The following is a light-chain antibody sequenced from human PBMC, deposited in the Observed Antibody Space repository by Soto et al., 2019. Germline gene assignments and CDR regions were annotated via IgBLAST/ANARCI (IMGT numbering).Light chain of an antibody. J-gene: IGKJ5*01. CDR1: ERLSSVY. V-gene: IGKV3-20*01. CDR2: GAS. CDR3: QQYGGSPRIT. Sequence: EIVLTQSPGTQSLSPGERATLSCRASERLSSVYLAWYQQRPGQPPRLLIYGASNRATGIPDRFSGSGSGTDFTLIINRLEPEDVAIYYCQQYGGSPRITFGQGTRLEIK.